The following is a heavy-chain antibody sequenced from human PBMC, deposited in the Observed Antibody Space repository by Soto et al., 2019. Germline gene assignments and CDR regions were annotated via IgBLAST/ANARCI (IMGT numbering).Heavy chain of an antibody. V-gene: IGHV3-9*01. J-gene: IGHJ3*02. CDR1: GFTFDDYA. CDR3: AKDNASITHAFDI. CDR2: ISWTSDSI. Sequence: EVQLVESGGGLVQPGRSLRLSCAASGFTFDDYAMHWVRQAPGQGLEGDSGISWTSDSIGYADSVKGRFTISRDNSKNSLYLHMNSLRAEDTALYYCAKDNASITHAFDILCQGTMVTVSS. D-gene: IGHD3-10*01.